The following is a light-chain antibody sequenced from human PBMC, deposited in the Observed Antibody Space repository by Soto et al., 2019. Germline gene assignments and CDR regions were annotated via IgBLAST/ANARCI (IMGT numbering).Light chain of an antibody. Sequence: EIVMTQSPATLSLSPGERATLSCRASQSVSSSLAWYQQKPGQAPSLLIYGASTRATVIPARFSGSGSGTECTLTISSLQAEDFAVYYCQQYNNWPQTFGQGTKVEIK. V-gene: IGKV3-15*01. CDR2: GAS. CDR3: QQYNNWPQT. CDR1: QSVSSS. J-gene: IGKJ1*01.